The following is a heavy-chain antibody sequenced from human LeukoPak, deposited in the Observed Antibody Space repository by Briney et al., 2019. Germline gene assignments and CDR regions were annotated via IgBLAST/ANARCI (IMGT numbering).Heavy chain of an antibody. CDR2: IYYSGST. D-gene: IGHD3-22*01. V-gene: IGHV4-30-4*08. CDR3: ATSRSYYYDSSGYPLDY. CDR1: GGSLSSGGYY. J-gene: IGHJ4*02. Sequence: PSQTLSLTCTVSGGSLSSGGYYWSWIRQHPGKGLEWIGYIYYSGSTNYNPSLKSRVTISVDTSKNQFSLKLSSVTAADTVVYYCATSRSYYYDSSGYPLDYWGQGTLVTVSS.